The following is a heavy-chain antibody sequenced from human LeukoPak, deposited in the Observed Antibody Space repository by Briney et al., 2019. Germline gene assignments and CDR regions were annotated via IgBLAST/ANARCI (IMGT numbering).Heavy chain of an antibody. Sequence: ASVKVSCKASGYTFTGYYMHWVRQAPGQGLEWMGWISAYNGNTNYAQKLQGRVTMTTDTSTSTAYMELRSLRSDDTAVYYCARDADILTGFDYYYMDVWGKGTTVTISS. CDR3: ARDADILTGFDYYYMDV. CDR2: ISAYNGNT. J-gene: IGHJ6*03. CDR1: GYTFTGYY. D-gene: IGHD3-9*01. V-gene: IGHV1-18*04.